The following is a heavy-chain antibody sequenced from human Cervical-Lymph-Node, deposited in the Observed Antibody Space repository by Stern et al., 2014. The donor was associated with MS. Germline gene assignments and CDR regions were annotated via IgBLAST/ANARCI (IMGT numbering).Heavy chain of an antibody. CDR3: ATSPSLGY. Sequence: EVQLVESGGGLVQPGGSLRLSCAASGFTVSNNYMSWVRQAPGKGLEGVSVVYSRGVTCYADSVRGRFTISRDSSRNTLYLQMNSLRAEDTAVYYCATSPSLGYWGRGTLVTVSS. J-gene: IGHJ4*02. D-gene: IGHD6-6*01. CDR1: GFTVSNNY. V-gene: IGHV3-66*02. CDR2: VYSRGVT.